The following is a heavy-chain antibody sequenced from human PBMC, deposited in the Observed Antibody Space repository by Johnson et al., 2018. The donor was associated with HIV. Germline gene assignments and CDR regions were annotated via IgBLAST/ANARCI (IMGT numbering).Heavy chain of an antibody. CDR2: IYSGGST. CDR1: GFTVSTNY. V-gene: IGHV3-66*01. CDR3: ARDREDYGLDS. J-gene: IGHJ3*02. D-gene: IGHD4/OR15-4a*01. Sequence: VQLVESGGGLVQPGGSLRLSCAASGFTVSTNYMSWVRQAPGKGLEWVSVIYSGGSTYYADSAKGRFTIARDNTKNTLFLQLNSLWAEGTAVYYCARDREDYGLDSWGQGTMVTVSS.